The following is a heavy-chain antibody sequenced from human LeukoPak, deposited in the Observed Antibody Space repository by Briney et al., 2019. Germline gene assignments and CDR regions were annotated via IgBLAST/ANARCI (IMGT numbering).Heavy chain of an antibody. CDR2: IYYSGST. D-gene: IGHD2-2*01. Sequence: PSETLSLTCTVSGGSISSSSYYWGWIRQPPGKGLEWIGSIYYSGSTYYNPSLKSRVTISVDTSKNQFSLKLSSVTAADTAVYYRARHHATAYIVVVPATDFDYWGQGTLVTVSS. CDR1: GGSISSSSYY. V-gene: IGHV4-39*01. CDR3: ARHHATAYIVVVPATDFDY. J-gene: IGHJ4*02.